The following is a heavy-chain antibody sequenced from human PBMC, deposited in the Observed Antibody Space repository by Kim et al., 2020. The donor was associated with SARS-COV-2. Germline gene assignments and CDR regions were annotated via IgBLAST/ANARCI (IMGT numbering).Heavy chain of an antibody. CDR3: ARAPIAAADNYFDY. V-gene: IGHV1-3*01. CDR1: GYTFTSYA. CDR2: INAGNGNT. D-gene: IGHD6-13*01. Sequence: ASVKVSCKASGYTFTSYAMHWVRQAPGQRLEWMGWINAGNGNTKYSQKFQGRVTITRDTSASTAYMELSSLRSEDTAVYYCARAPIAAADNYFDYWGQGTLVTVSS. J-gene: IGHJ4*02.